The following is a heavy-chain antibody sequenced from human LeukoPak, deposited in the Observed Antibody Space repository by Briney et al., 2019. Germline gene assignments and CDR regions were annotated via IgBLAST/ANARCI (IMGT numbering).Heavy chain of an antibody. CDR2: INPDGSEK. V-gene: IGHV3-7*01. J-gene: IGHJ6*04. Sequence: GGSLRLSCAASGFTFSNAWMSWVRQAPGKGLEWVANINPDGSEKYSVDSVTGRFTISRDNAENTMFLQMNTLRADDSAVYYCARDLAAWDVWGKGTTVTVSS. CDR3: ARDLAAWDV. CDR1: GFTFSNAW.